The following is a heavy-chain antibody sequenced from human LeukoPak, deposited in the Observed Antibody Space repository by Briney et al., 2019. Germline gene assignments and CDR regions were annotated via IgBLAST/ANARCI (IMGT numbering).Heavy chain of an antibody. J-gene: IGHJ4*02. V-gene: IGHV4-34*01. CDR2: INHSGST. D-gene: IGHD6-13*01. CDR3: ARHLYSSSWYPPNYYFNY. Sequence: SETLSLTCAVYGGSFSGYYWSWIRQPPGKGLEWIGEINHSGSTNYNPSLKSRVTISVDTSKNQFSLKLSSVTAADTAVYYCARHLYSSSWYPPNYYFNYWGQGTLVTVSS. CDR1: GGSFSGYY.